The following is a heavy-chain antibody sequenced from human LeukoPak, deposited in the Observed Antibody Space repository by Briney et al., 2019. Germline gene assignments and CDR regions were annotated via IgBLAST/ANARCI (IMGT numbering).Heavy chain of an antibody. J-gene: IGHJ4*02. CDR3: ARDPVYSSSWGGNDY. CDR1: GYTFTGYY. Sequence: ASVKVSCKASGYTFTGYYMHWVRQAPGHGLEWMGRINPNSGGTNYAQKFQGRVTMTRDTSISTAYMELSRLRSDDTAVYYCARDPVYSSSWGGNDYWGQGTLVTVSS. CDR2: INPNSGGT. V-gene: IGHV1-2*06. D-gene: IGHD6-13*01.